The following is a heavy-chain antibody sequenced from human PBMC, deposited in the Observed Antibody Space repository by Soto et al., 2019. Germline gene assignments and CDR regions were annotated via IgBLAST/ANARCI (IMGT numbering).Heavy chain of an antibody. CDR1: GFTFRTYG. CDR3: AKDHCTLSNCIAGFDY. D-gene: IGHD2-8*01. J-gene: IGHJ4*02. Sequence: EVPLLESGGGLVQPGGSLRLSCAASGFTFRTYGMNWVRQAPGKGLEWVSSITDGDGNTFYADSVKGRFTISRDNSKNTLYLQMHSLRAEDTAIYYCAKDHCTLSNCIAGFDYWGQGTLVTVSS. CDR2: ITDGDGNT. V-gene: IGHV3-23*01.